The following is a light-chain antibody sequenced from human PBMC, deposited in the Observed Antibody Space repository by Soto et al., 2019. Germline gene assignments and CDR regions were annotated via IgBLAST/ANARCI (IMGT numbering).Light chain of an antibody. CDR1: EDINNY. CDR2: GAS. J-gene: IGKJ3*01. CDR3: QQYDNLPRAT. Sequence: DIQMTQSPSSLSASVGDRVTITCQATEDINNYLIWYQQKPGRAPKLLIYGASNLETGVPSRFSGSGSGTDFFLTISHLQPEDTATYYCQQYDNLPRATFGPGTKVEIK. V-gene: IGKV1-33*01.